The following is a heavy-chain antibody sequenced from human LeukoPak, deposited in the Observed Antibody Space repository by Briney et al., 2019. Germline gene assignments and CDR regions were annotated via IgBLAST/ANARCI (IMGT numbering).Heavy chain of an antibody. CDR1: GYTLTELS. CDR3: ATGVTYCSSTSCYLRAFDY. CDR2: FDPEDGET. J-gene: IGHJ4*02. V-gene: IGHV1-24*01. Sequence: ASVKVSCKVSGYTLTELSMHWVRQAPGKGLEWMGGFDPEDGETIYARKFQGRVTMTEDTSTDTAYMELSSLRSEDTAVYYCATGVTYCSSTSCYLRAFDYWGQGTLVTVSS. D-gene: IGHD2-2*01.